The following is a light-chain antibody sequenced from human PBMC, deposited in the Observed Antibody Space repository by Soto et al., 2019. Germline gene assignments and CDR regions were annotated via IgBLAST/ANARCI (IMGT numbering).Light chain of an antibody. CDR2: DAS. J-gene: IGKJ1*01. V-gene: IGKV1-5*01. Sequence: IQMTQSPSSLSASVGDRVAISCRASQSISSWLAWYQQKPGKAPKLLIYDASRLESGVPSRFSGSGSGTEFTLTISSLQPDDFAAYYCQQYNSDSGTFGQGTKVDIK. CDR1: QSISSW. CDR3: QQYNSDSGT.